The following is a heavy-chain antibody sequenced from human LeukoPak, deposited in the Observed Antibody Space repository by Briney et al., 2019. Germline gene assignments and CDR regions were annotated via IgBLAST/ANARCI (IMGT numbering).Heavy chain of an antibody. CDR1: GHTFISYY. CDR3: ARHSLIGTTPFDY. D-gene: IGHD1-20*01. CDR2: INPSGGST. V-gene: IGHV1-46*01. J-gene: IGHJ4*02. Sequence: ASVKVSCKASGHTFISYYMQWVRHAPGQGLEWMGVINPSGGSTTYAQQFQGRVTMTRDTSTSTVYMELSSLRSEDTAVYYCARHSLIGTTPFDYWGQGTLVTVSS.